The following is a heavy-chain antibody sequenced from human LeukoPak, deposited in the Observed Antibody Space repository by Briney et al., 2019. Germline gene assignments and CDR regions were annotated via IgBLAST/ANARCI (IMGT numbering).Heavy chain of an antibody. CDR2: IKEDGSDK. CDR3: ARDRNWVTDY. CDR1: GFTFSSYA. J-gene: IGHJ4*02. D-gene: IGHD7-27*01. V-gene: IGHV3-7*03. Sequence: GGSLRLSCAASGFTFSSYAMSWVRQAPGKGLEWVANIKEDGSDKYYVDSMKGRFTVSRDNAKNSVYLQMNSLRAEDTAVYYCARDRNWVTDYWGQGTLVLVSS.